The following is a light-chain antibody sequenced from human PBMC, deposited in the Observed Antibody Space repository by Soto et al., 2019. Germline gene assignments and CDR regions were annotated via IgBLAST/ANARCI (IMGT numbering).Light chain of an antibody. Sequence: QSVLTQPPSVSGSPGQSVTISCTGTSSDVGSYNRVSWYRQPPGTAPKLMIYEVSNRPSGVPDRFSGSKSGNTASLTISGLQAEDEADYYCNSFTTSSTCVFGTGTKVTVL. CDR1: SSDVGSYNR. CDR3: NSFTTSSTCV. J-gene: IGLJ1*01. CDR2: EVS. V-gene: IGLV2-18*02.